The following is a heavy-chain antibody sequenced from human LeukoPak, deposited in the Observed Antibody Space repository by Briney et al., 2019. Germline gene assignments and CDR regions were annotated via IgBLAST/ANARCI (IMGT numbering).Heavy chain of an antibody. Sequence: PGGSLRLSCAASGFTFTDYNMSWSRQAPGKGLERGSYISRRGSTIYYADTVKGRFTISRDNDMNSLYLQVNGLRAEDTAGYYCARGRADLLWGQGTLVTVSS. J-gene: IGHJ4*02. CDR3: ARGRADLL. D-gene: IGHD1-26*01. V-gene: IGHV3-11*01. CDR2: ISRRGSTI. CDR1: GFTFTDYN.